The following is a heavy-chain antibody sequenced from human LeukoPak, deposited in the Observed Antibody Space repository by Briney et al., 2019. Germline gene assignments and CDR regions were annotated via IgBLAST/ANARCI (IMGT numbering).Heavy chain of an antibody. CDR3: ATQTYALFDY. V-gene: IGHV3-7*03. D-gene: IGHD2-2*01. Sequence: PGGSLRLSCVASGSTFSSHSMSWVRQAPGKGLEWVCNIKQDGSDKHHADSVKGRFTISRDNAKNSLYLQMSSLRAEDTAVYYCATQTYALFDYWGQGTLVTVSS. J-gene: IGHJ4*02. CDR2: IKQDGSDK. CDR1: GSTFSSHS.